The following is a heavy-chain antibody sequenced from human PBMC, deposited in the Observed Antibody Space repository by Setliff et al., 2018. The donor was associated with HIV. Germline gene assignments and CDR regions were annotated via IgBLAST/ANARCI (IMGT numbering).Heavy chain of an antibody. J-gene: IGHJ4*02. V-gene: IGHV4-61*01. CDR3: ARYSPRGYTLTGPY. D-gene: IGHD6-25*01. Sequence: PSETLSLTCTVSGGSVSSGSYYWSWIRQPPGKGLEWIGYIYYSGSTKHNPSLKSRVTISLDTSKNQYSLKLTSVTAADTAVYYCARYSPRGYTLTGPYWGQGTLVTVSS. CDR1: GGSVSSGSYY. CDR2: IYYSGST.